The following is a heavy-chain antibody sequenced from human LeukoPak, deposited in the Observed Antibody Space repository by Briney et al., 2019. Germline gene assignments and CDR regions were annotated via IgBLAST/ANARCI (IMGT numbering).Heavy chain of an antibody. V-gene: IGHV1-8*01. CDR2: MNPNSGNT. CDR1: GYTFTSCD. Sequence: ASVKVSCKASGYTFTSCDINWVRQATGQGLEWMGWMNPNSGNTGYGQSFQGRITMTRDISMGTAYMELSNLTSEGTAIYYCTRGSSGRRDNWGQGTLVTVSA. CDR3: TRGSSGRRDN. J-gene: IGHJ4*02. D-gene: IGHD6-19*01.